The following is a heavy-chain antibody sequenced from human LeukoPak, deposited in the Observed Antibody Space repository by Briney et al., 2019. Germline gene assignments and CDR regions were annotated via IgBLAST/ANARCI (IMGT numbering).Heavy chain of an antibody. D-gene: IGHD3-22*01. CDR2: ISGSGGST. CDR3: AKGVYYYDSSGYYPN. J-gene: IGHJ4*02. V-gene: IGHV3-23*01. CDR1: GFTFSSYA. Sequence: GGSLRLSCAASGFTFSSYAMSWVRQAPGKGLEWVSAISGSGGSTYYADSVKGRFTISRDNSKNTLYLQMNSLRAEDTAVYYCAKGVYYYDSSGYYPNWGQGTLVTVSS.